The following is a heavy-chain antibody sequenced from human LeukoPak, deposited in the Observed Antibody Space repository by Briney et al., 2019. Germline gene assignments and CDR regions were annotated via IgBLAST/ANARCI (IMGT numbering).Heavy chain of an antibody. CDR2: IIPIFGTA. J-gene: IGHJ4*02. CDR1: GYTFTGYY. CDR3: ARGYYYDSSGYSNFDY. D-gene: IGHD3-22*01. V-gene: IGHV1-69*13. Sequence: ASVKVSCKASGYTFTGYYMHWVRQAPGQGLEWMGGIIPIFGTANYAQKFQGRVAITADESTSTAYMELSSLRSEDTAVYYCARGYYYDSSGYSNFDYWGQGTLVTVSS.